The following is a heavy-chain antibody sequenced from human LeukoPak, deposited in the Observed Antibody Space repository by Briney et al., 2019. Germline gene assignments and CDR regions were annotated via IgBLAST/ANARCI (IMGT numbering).Heavy chain of an antibody. CDR1: VFTFTSSA. V-gene: IGHV1-58*02. D-gene: IGHD2-21*01. CDR2: IVVGSGNT. Sequence: GTSVKVSRKASVFTFTSSAMQLVRQARGQRLEWIGWIVVGSGNTNYAQKFQERVTISRDVSTSTDYMELSSLRSEDTAVYYCAANTPRVVREDAFDIWGQGTMVTVSS. J-gene: IGHJ3*02. CDR3: AANTPRVVREDAFDI.